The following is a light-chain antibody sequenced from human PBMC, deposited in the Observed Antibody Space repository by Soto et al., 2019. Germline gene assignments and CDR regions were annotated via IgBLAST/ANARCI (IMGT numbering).Light chain of an antibody. CDR2: GAS. J-gene: IGKJ1*01. V-gene: IGKV3-20*01. CDR3: QQYGSSPPT. CDR1: QRVSSNY. Sequence: EIVMTQSPGSLSLSPGERATLSFRASQRVSSNYLAWYQQKPGQAPRLLIYGASSRATGIPDRFSGSGSGTDFTLTISRLEPEDFAVYSCQQYGSSPPTFGQGTKVDI.